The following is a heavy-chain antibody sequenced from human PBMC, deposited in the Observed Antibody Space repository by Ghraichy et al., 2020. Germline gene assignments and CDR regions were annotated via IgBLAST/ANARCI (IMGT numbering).Heavy chain of an antibody. Sequence: GGSLRLSCSASGFIFSSYAMHWVRQAPGKGLEYVSAITSNGGSIYYADSMKGRFTISRDSSKNTLHLQMNSLRAEDTAVYYCATTGGGLQGAFDIWGQGTMVTVSS. V-gene: IGHV3-64*04. D-gene: IGHD5-24*01. J-gene: IGHJ3*02. CDR1: GFIFSSYA. CDR2: ITSNGGSI. CDR3: ATTGGGLQGAFDI.